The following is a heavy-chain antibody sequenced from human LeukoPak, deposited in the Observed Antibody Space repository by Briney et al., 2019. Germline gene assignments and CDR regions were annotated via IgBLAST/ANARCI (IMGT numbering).Heavy chain of an antibody. V-gene: IGHV3-33*08. CDR2: IWYDGSNK. CDR3: ARGSGSYFVSLNYDY. CDR1: GFTFSDYA. Sequence: GGSLRLSCAASGFTFSDYAMHWVRQAPGKGLEWVAVIWYDGSNKYYADSVKDRFTISRDNSKNTLYLQMNSLRAEDTAVYYCARGSGSYFVSLNYDYWGQGTLVTVSS. J-gene: IGHJ4*02. D-gene: IGHD3-10*01.